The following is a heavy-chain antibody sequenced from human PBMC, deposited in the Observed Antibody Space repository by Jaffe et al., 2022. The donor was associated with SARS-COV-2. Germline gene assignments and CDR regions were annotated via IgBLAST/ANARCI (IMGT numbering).Heavy chain of an antibody. D-gene: IGHD4-17*01. V-gene: IGHV3-33*01. Sequence: QVQLVESGGGVVQPGRSLRLSCAASGFTFSSYGMHWVRQAPGKGLEWVAVIWYDGSNKYYADSVKGRFTISRDNSKNTLYLQMNSLRAEDTAVYYCARGGDYGGAMDVWGQGTTVTVSS. CDR1: GFTFSSYG. CDR3: ARGGDYGGAMDV. CDR2: IWYDGSNK. J-gene: IGHJ6*02.